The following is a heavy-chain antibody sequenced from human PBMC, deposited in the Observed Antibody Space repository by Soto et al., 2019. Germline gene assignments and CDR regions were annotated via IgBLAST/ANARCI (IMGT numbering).Heavy chain of an antibody. Sequence: QVQLQQWGAGLLKPSETLSLTCAVYGGSFSGYIWTWIRQTPGKGLQWIGQINHSGSANYNPSLKSRVSISVHTSNSQFSLELSSVTAADTAVHYCARGLISGSHYSGGWYYFDSWGQGTQVTVSS. CDR1: GGSFSGYI. CDR2: INHSGSA. V-gene: IGHV4-34*01. J-gene: IGHJ4*02. D-gene: IGHD1-26*01. CDR3: ARGLISGSHYSGGWYYFDS.